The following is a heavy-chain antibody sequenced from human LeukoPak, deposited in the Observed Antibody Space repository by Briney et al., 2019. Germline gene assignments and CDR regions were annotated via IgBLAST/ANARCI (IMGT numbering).Heavy chain of an antibody. V-gene: IGHV1-2*02. CDR2: INPNSGGT. J-gene: IGHJ3*02. CDR1: GYTLTGYY. D-gene: IGHD2-8*01. CDR3: ARRAPMLYRKAFDI. Sequence: VASVKVSCKASGYTLTGYYMHWVRQAPEQGLGWVGWINPNSGGTNYAQKCQSRVTTTTDTSISTAYMELSRLRSDDTAVYYCARRAPMLYRKAFDIWGQGTMVTASS.